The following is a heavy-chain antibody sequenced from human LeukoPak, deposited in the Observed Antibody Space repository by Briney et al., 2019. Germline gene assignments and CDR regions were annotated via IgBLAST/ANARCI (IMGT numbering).Heavy chain of an antibody. J-gene: IGHJ4*02. Sequence: SETPSLTCTVSGGSISSYYWSWIRQPPGKGLEWIGYIYTSGSTNYNPSLKSRVTISVDTSKNQFSLKLSSVTAADTAVYYCARLRYFDWLLDYWGQGTLVTVSS. CDR3: ARLRYFDWLLDY. V-gene: IGHV4-4*09. CDR1: GGSISSYY. CDR2: IYTSGST. D-gene: IGHD3-9*01.